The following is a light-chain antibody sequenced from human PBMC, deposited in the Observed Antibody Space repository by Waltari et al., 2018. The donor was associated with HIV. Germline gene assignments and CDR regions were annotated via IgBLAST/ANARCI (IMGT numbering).Light chain of an antibody. Sequence: QSVLTQPPSASGAPGRGVTLSCSGSSSNIGQKTVNWYQQIPGAAPTPLIYGRNLRAPGVPDRFAGAKSGTSASLVISGLQSDDEADYYCAAWDESLHGYVFGPGTTVTVL. CDR2: GRN. V-gene: IGLV1-44*01. J-gene: IGLJ1*01. CDR1: SSNIGQKT. CDR3: AAWDESLHGYV.